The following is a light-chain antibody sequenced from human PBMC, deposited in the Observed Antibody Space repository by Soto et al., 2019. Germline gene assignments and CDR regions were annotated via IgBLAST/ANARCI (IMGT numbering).Light chain of an antibody. CDR2: SNN. V-gene: IGLV1-44*01. J-gene: IGLJ3*02. Sequence: QSVLTQPPSASGTPGQRVTISCSGSSSNIGSNPVYWYQQLPGTAPKVLIYSNNKRPSGVPDRFSGSKSGASASLVIRGLQSEDEADYYCASWDDSLNGRVFGGGTKLTVL. CDR3: ASWDDSLNGRV. CDR1: SSNIGSNP.